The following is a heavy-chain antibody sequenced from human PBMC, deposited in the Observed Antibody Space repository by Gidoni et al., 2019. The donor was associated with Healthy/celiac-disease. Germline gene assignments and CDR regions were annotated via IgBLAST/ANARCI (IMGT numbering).Heavy chain of an antibody. V-gene: IGHV4-39*01. CDR3: AKRGPYYYYGMDV. CDR2: IYYSGST. Sequence: QLQLQESGPGLVKPSETLSLTCTVSGCSIRSSSYYWGWIRQPPGKGLEWIGSIYYSGSTYFNPSLKSRVTISVDTSKNQFSLKLSSVTAAYTAVYYCAKRGPYYYYGMDVWGQGTTVTVSS. CDR1: GCSIRSSSYY. J-gene: IGHJ6*02.